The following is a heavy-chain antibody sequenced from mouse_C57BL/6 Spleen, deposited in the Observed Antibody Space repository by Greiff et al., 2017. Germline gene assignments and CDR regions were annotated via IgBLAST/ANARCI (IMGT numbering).Heavy chain of an antibody. V-gene: IGHV1-52*01. J-gene: IGHJ3*01. Sequence: QVQLQQPGAELVRPGSSVKLSCKASGYTFTSYWMHWVKQRPIQGLEWIGNIDPSDSETHYNQKFKDKATLTVDKSSSTAYMQLSSLTSEDSAVYCCARDDYDGAWFAYWGQGTLVTVSA. CDR1: GYTFTSYW. D-gene: IGHD2-4*01. CDR3: ARDDYDGAWFAY. CDR2: IDPSDSET.